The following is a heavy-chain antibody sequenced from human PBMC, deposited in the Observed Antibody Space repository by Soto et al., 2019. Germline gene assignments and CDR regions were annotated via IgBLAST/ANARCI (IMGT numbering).Heavy chain of an antibody. D-gene: IGHD6-19*01. V-gene: IGHV3-23*01. CDR2: ISGSGDST. CDR1: GFTFSSYA. Sequence: EVQRLESGGGLVQPGGSLRLSCAASGFTFSSYAMSWVRQAPGKGLEWVSGISGSGDSTYYADSVKGRFTISSDNSKNTLYLPMNSLRAEDTAVDYCAKGVPGIAVAGTGYFQHWGQGTLVTVSS. J-gene: IGHJ1*01. CDR3: AKGVPGIAVAGTGYFQH.